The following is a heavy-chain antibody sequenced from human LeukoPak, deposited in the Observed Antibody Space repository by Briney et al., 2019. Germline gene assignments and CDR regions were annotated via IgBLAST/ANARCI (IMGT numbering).Heavy chain of an antibody. Sequence: KSSETLSLTCAVSGGSISSSNWWSWVRQPPGKGLEWIGEIYHSGSTNYNPSLKSRITISVDKSKNQFSLKLSSVTAADTAVYYCAKSNGYGLIDIWGQGTMVTVSS. V-gene: IGHV4-4*02. CDR1: GGSISSSNW. J-gene: IGHJ3*02. CDR2: IYHSGST. CDR3: AKSNGYGLIDI. D-gene: IGHD3-22*01.